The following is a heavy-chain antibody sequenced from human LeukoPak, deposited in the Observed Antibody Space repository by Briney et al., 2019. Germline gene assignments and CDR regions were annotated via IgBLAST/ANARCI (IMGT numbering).Heavy chain of an antibody. CDR2: ISGSGGST. V-gene: IGHV3-23*01. CDR3: ACTAATTVIGRYYFDY. D-gene: IGHD4-11*01. Sequence: TGGSLRLSCAASGFTFSSYAMSWVRQAPGKGLEWVSAISGSGGSTYYADSVKGRFTISRDNSKNTLYLQMNSLRAEDTAVYYCACTAATTVIGRYYFDYWGQGTLVTVSS. J-gene: IGHJ4*02. CDR1: GFTFSSYA.